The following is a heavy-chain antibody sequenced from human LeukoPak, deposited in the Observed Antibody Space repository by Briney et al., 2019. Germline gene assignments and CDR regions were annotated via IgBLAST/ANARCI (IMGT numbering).Heavy chain of an antibody. CDR1: GFTFSSYA. Sequence: QPGRSLKLSCAASGFTFSSYAMSWVRQAPGKGLEWVSAISGSGGSTYYADSVKGRFTISRDNSKNTLYLQMNSLRVEDTAVYYCARGRPPYYFDYWGQGTLVTVSS. CDR2: ISGSGGST. CDR3: ARGRPPYYFDY. J-gene: IGHJ4*02. V-gene: IGHV3-23*01.